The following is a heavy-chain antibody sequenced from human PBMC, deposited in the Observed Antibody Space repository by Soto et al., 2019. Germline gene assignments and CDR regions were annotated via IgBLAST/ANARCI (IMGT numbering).Heavy chain of an antibody. D-gene: IGHD6-13*01. CDR2: IIPIFGTA. J-gene: IGHJ6*02. CDR1: GGTFSSYA. V-gene: IGHV1-69*13. Sequence: ASVKVSCKASGGTFSSYAISWVRQAPGQGLEWMGGIIPIFGTANYAQKFQGRVTITADESTSTAYMELSSLRSEDTAVYYCNLIAAAESYYYYGMDVWVQGTTVTVSS. CDR3: NLIAAAESYYYYGMDV.